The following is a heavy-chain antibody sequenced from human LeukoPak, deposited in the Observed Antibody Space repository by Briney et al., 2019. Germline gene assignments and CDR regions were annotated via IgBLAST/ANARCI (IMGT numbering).Heavy chain of an antibody. V-gene: IGHV4-4*07. CDR3: ATKVDTATDYYYYMDV. CDR2: IYTSGST. J-gene: IGHJ6*03. D-gene: IGHD5-18*01. Sequence: PSETLSLTCTVSGGSISSYYWSWIRQPAGKGLEWIGRIYTSGSTNYNPSLKSRVTMSVDTSKNQFSLKLSSVTAADTAVYYCATKVDTATDYYYYMDVWGKGTTVTVSS. CDR1: GGSISSYY.